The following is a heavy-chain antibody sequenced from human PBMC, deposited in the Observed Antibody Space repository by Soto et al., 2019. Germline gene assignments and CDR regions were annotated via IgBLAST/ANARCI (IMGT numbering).Heavy chain of an antibody. V-gene: IGHV3-74*01. Sequence: PGGSLRLSCAASGFTFRGYWMHWVRQPPGKGLEWVSRINTDGSTAKYADFVKGRFTLSRDNAKNMLFLQMNSLKVDDMALYYCVTEGESSGWISWGQGTLVTVSS. CDR1: GFTFRGYW. J-gene: IGHJ5*02. CDR3: VTEGESSGWIS. CDR2: INTDGSTA. D-gene: IGHD6-19*01.